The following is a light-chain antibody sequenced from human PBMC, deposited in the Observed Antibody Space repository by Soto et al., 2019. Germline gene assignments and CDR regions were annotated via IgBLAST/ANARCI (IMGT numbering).Light chain of an antibody. CDR1: QSISSY. Sequence: DIQMTQSPSSLSASVGDRVTITCRASQSISSYLNWYQQKPGKAPKLLIYAASSLQSGVQSRFRGSGSGTDFTLTISSLQPEDFATYYCQQSYSTPRTFGQGTKLEIK. J-gene: IGKJ2*01. CDR2: AAS. V-gene: IGKV1-39*01. CDR3: QQSYSTPRT.